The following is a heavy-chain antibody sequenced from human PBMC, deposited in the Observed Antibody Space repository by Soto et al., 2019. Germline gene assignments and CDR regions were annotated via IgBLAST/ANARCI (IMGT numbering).Heavy chain of an antibody. Sequence: QITLKESGPTLVKPTQTLTLTCTYSGFSLRTTGVGVGWIQQPPGKALEWLGIIYWDDDKRYSPSLKSRLTLTHDISKSQVVLTMTNMDPVDTATYYCAHTWGLPFDYWGQGTLVIVSS. J-gene: IGHJ4*02. CDR2: IYWDDDK. CDR3: AHTWGLPFDY. D-gene: IGHD2-21*01. CDR1: GFSLRTTGVG. V-gene: IGHV2-5*02.